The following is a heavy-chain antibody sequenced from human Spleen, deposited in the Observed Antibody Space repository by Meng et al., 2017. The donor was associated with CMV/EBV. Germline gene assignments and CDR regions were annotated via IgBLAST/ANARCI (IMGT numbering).Heavy chain of an antibody. D-gene: IGHD2-2*01. CDR3: ARDGDCSSTSCYRRDYYYYGMDV. Sequence: ASVKVSCKASGYTFTAHYFHWVRQAPGQGLEWMGWISAYNGNTNYAQKLQGRVTMTTDTSTSTAYMELRSLRSDDTAVYYCARDGDCSSTSCYRRDYYYYGMDVWGQGTTVTVSS. CDR2: ISAYNGNT. V-gene: IGHV1-18*04. CDR1: GYTFTAHY. J-gene: IGHJ6*02.